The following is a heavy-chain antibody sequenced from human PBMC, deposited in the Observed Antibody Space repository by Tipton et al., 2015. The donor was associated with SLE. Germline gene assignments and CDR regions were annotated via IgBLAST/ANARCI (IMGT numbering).Heavy chain of an antibody. V-gene: IGHV3-23*03. Sequence: SGFIFSTYDMSWVRQAPGKGLEWVSIIYTAGLTTYYADSVEGRFTISRDNTENTVYLQMNSLRTEDTAVYFCARGIFGSYGVDVWGQGTTVTVFS. CDR1: GFIFSTYD. CDR3: ARGIFGSYGVDV. J-gene: IGHJ6*02. CDR2: IYTAGLTT. D-gene: IGHD3-10*02.